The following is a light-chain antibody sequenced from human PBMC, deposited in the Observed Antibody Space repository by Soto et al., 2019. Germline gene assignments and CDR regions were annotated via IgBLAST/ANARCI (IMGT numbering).Light chain of an antibody. Sequence: IVLTQSPDTLSLYPGERATLSCRTSQSVNGNDFAWYQQKPGQAPRLLIFGEFSSATGIPDKCSGSASGRDFPLTINRLEPEDFAVYYCQQYGRSPLTFGRGTKVEIK. CDR2: GEF. V-gene: IGKV3-20*01. CDR3: QQYGRSPLT. J-gene: IGKJ4*01. CDR1: QSVNGND.